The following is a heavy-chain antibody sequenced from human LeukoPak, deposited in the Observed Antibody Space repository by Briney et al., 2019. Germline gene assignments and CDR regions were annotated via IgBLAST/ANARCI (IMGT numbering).Heavy chain of an antibody. CDR3: LTYRKVLLPCDP. CDR2: VYIGGST. Sequence: GGSLRLSCAASGFTVSSNYMSWVRQAPGPGLGWVSVVYIGGSTYYADSVWRRFPISRDNSKSTLSLQLNRLTVADTAIDLCLTYRKVLLPCDPWGQGTLVTVSS. D-gene: IGHD2-8*02. V-gene: IGHV3-53*01. CDR1: GFTVSSNY. J-gene: IGHJ5*02.